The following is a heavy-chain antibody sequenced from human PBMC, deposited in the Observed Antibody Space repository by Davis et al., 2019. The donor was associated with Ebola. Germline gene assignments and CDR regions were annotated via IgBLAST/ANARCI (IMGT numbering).Heavy chain of an antibody. V-gene: IGHV5-51*01. CDR1: GYSFTSYW. Sequence: GESLKISCKGSGYSFTSYWIGWVRQMPGKGLEWMGIIYPGDSDTRYSPSFQGQVTISADKSISTAYLQWSSLKASDTAMYYCARRTRELLLYAESAFDIWGQGTMVTVSS. CDR3: ARRTRELLLYAESAFDI. D-gene: IGHD1-26*01. CDR2: IYPGDSDT. J-gene: IGHJ3*02.